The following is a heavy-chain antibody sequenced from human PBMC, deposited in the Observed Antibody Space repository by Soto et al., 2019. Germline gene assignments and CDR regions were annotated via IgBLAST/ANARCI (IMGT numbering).Heavy chain of an antibody. V-gene: IGHV1-2*02. CDR1: GYTFTGYY. J-gene: IGHJ6*02. D-gene: IGHD5-18*01. CDR2: INPNSGGT. Sequence: ASVKVSCKASGYTFTGYYMHWVRQAPGQGLEWMGWINPNSGGTNYAQKFQGRVTMTRDTSISTAYMELSRLRSDDTAVYYCARDIGDTAMIYYYGMDVWGQGTTVTVSS. CDR3: ARDIGDTAMIYYYGMDV.